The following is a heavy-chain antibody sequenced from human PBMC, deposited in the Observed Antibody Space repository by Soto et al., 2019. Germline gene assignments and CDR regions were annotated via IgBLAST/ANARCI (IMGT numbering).Heavy chain of an antibody. J-gene: IGHJ4*02. CDR2: INCRSGGT. V-gene: IGHV1-2*02. D-gene: IGHD3-22*01. CDR3: MRGASARDSSGYPYYFDP. Sequence: GASVKVSCKTSGYVFTGYYLHWVRQAPGQGLEWMGWINCRSGGTTYTQKFQGRVTLTMDTSTSIAYMELSSLISDDTALYYCMRGASARDSSGYPYYFDPWGQGTLVTVSS. CDR1: GYVFTGYY.